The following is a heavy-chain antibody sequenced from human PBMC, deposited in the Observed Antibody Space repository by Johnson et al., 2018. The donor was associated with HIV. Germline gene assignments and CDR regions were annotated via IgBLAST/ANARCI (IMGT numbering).Heavy chain of an antibody. CDR2: NSGSI. CDR1: GFNFGGY. CDR3: ARDATPWGRDYVGYAFDL. V-gene: IGHV3-69-1*02. D-gene: IGHD4-17*01. J-gene: IGHJ3*01. Sequence: VHLVESGGGLVQPGGSLRLSCAASGFNFGGYWNSGSIAYADSVKGRFTISRDNAKNSLFLQMNSLRAEDTAVYYCARDATPWGRDYVGYAFDLWGQGTMVTVSS.